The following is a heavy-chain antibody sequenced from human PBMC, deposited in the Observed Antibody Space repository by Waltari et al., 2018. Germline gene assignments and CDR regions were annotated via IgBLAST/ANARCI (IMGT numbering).Heavy chain of an antibody. J-gene: IGHJ6*02. CDR2: INHGSSR. CDR3: VRLEDCSGPGGNCYSGDIFALDV. CDR1: GGTVRGYY. V-gene: IGHV4-34*01. Sequence: QVHLQQWGAGQLQPSETLSLTCVVNGGTVRGYYWGWVRQAPGKGLEWIGEINHGSSRNYNPSIMSRVEMSIDESKNQFSLKLNFVTAADTGVYYCVRLEDCSGPGGNCYSGDIFALDVWGQGTTVTVSS. D-gene: IGHD2-15*01.